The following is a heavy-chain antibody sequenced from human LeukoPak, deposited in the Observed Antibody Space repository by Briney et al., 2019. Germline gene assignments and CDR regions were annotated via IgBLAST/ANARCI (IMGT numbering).Heavy chain of an antibody. Sequence: GASVKVSCKASGYTFTSYGISWVRQAPGQGLEWMGWISAYNGNTNYAQKLQGRVTMTTDTSTSTAYMELRNLRSDDTAVYYCARVRTRVTMIVVVIDYWGQGTLVTVSS. CDR1: GYTFTSYG. J-gene: IGHJ4*02. CDR2: ISAYNGNT. CDR3: ARVRTRVTMIVVVIDY. V-gene: IGHV1-18*01. D-gene: IGHD3-22*01.